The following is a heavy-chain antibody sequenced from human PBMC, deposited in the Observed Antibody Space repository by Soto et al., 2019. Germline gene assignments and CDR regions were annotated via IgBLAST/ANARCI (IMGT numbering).Heavy chain of an antibody. CDR2: IIPIFGTA. D-gene: IGHD3-3*01. V-gene: IGHV1-69*13. CDR1: GGTFSSYA. Sequence: SVKVSCKASGGTFSSYAISCVRQAPGQGLEWMGGIIPIFGTANYAQKFQGRVTITADESTSTAYMELSSLRSEDTAVYYCATLIRADYNWFDPWGQGTLVTVSS. J-gene: IGHJ5*02. CDR3: ATLIRADYNWFDP.